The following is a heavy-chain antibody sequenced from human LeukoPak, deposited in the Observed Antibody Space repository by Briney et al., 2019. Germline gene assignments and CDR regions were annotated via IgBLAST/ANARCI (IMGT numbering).Heavy chain of an antibody. Sequence: VKLSSKASGGTFSSYAISWVRQAPGQGLEWMGRIIPIFGSANYAQKFQDRVTITADKSTSTAYMELSSLRSEDTAVYYCARDHWPASGALFGYWGQGTLVTVSS. D-gene: IGHD3-10*01. CDR1: GGTFSSYA. V-gene: IGHV1-69*06. J-gene: IGHJ4*02. CDR2: IIPIFGSA. CDR3: ARDHWPASGALFGY.